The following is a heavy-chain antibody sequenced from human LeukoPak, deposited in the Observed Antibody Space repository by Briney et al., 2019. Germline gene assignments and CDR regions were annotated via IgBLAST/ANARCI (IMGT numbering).Heavy chain of an antibody. J-gene: IGHJ4*02. CDR2: IIPILGIA. Sequence: GASVKVSCKASGGTFSSYDISWVRQAPGQGLEWMGRIIPILGIANYAQKFQGRVTSTANKSTSTAYMELSSRRSEYTAVYYCAREAKGGSYWVYFDYWGQGTLVTVSS. CDR3: AREAKGGSYWVYFDY. D-gene: IGHD1-26*01. V-gene: IGHV1-69*04. CDR1: GGTFSSYD.